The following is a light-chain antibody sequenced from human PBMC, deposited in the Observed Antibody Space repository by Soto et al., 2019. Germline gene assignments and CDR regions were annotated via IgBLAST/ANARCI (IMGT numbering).Light chain of an antibody. CDR3: HQYDSSPLS. V-gene: IGKV3-20*01. CDR1: QSVSSSY. J-gene: IGKJ4*01. Sequence: EIVLTQSPGTLSLSPGERATLSCRASQSVSSSYLAWYQQKPGHPPRLLIYGASSRATCIPDRFSGSGSGTDFTLTISRLEPEDFAVYYCHQYDSSPLSFGGGTKVEIK. CDR2: GAS.